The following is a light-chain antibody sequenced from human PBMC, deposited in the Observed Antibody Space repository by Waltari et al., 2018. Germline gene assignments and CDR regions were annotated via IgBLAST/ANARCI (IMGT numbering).Light chain of an antibody. CDR1: QDIKKY. Sequence: DIQMIQSPSSLSASVGDRVTITCQASQDIKKYLNWYQQKPGKAPKLLIYDASSLETGVPSRFRGSGSGTDFTFTISSLQPEDVATYYCQRYENLPITFGQGTRLDFK. J-gene: IGKJ5*01. CDR2: DAS. V-gene: IGKV1-33*01. CDR3: QRYENLPIT.